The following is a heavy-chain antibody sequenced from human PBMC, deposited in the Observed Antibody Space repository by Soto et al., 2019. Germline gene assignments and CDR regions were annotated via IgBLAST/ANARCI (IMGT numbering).Heavy chain of an antibody. CDR3: AKGYSSSWYFPFDP. CDR2: ISAYNGNT. D-gene: IGHD6-13*01. Sequence: GASVKVSCKASGYTFTSYGISWVRQAPGQGLEWMGWISAYNGNTNYAQRLQGRVTMTTDTSTSTAYMELRSLRSDDTAVYYCAKGYSSSWYFPFDPWGQGTLVTVSS. CDR1: GYTFTSYG. J-gene: IGHJ5*02. V-gene: IGHV1-18*01.